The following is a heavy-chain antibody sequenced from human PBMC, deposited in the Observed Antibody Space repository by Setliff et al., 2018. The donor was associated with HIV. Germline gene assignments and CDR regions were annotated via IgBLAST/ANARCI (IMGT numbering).Heavy chain of an antibody. D-gene: IGHD3-3*01. CDR1: GYSFTGDY. J-gene: IGHJ4*02. Sequence: ASVKVSCKASGYSFTGDYIHWVRQARGQGFEWMGWINPNSGDTQYGQVRDRVTMTRDTSINTAHMYLSSLRSDDTAIYFCARGTDFWSGSSNFDYWGQGTQVTVSS. V-gene: IGHV1-2*02. CDR2: INPNSGDT. CDR3: ARGTDFWSGSSNFDY.